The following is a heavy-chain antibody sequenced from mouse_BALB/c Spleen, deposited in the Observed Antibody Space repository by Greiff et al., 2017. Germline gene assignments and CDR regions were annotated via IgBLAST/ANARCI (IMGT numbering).Heavy chain of an antibody. Sequence: QVQLKQSGPELVRPGVSVKISCKGSGYTFTDSAMHWVKQSHAKSLEWIGVISTYYGNTNYNQKFKGKATMTVDKSSSTAYMELARLTSEDSAIYYCAREDYYGLYAMDYWGQGTSVTVSS. CDR2: ISTYYGNT. V-gene: IGHV1-67*01. J-gene: IGHJ4*01. D-gene: IGHD1-1*01. CDR3: AREDYYGLYAMDY. CDR1: GYTFTDSA.